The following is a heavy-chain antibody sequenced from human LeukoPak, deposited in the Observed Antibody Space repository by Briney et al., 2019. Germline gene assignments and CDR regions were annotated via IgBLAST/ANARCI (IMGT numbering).Heavy chain of an antibody. D-gene: IGHD1-14*01. J-gene: IGHJ4*02. CDR1: GGSISSYY. Sequence: PSETLSLTCIVSGGSISSYYWSCIRQPPGKGLEWIGYIYYGGSTNCNPSLKSRGTISVDTSKNEFSLKLSSVTAADTAVYYCARGSGPDYFDYWGQGTLVTVST. V-gene: IGHV4-59*08. CDR3: ARGSGPDYFDY. CDR2: IYYGGST.